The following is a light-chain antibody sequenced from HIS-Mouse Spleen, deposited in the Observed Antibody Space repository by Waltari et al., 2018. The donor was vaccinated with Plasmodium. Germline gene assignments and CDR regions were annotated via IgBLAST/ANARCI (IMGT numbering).Light chain of an antibody. Sequence: QSALTQPASVSGSPGQSITISCTGTSSDVGSYNLVSWYQQHPGKAPKLMIYEGSKRPSGVSNRFSGSKSGSTACLTISGLQAEDEADYYCCSYAGSSTFVFGGGTKLTVL. CDR1: SSDVGSYNL. CDR2: EGS. J-gene: IGLJ3*02. V-gene: IGLV2-23*03. CDR3: CSYAGSSTFV.